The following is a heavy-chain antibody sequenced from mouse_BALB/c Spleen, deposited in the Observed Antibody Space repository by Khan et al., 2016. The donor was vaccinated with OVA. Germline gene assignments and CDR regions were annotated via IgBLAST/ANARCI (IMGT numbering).Heavy chain of an antibody. V-gene: IGHV1-4*01. J-gene: IGHJ3*01. CDR3: VRDGAYHRNDGWFAY. D-gene: IGHD2-14*01. CDR2: INPSNGYT. Sequence: QVQLQQSGAELARPGASVKMSCKASGYTFTSYTIHWIKLRPGQGLEWIGFINPSNGYTNYNQKFKDKATLTADKSSPTVYMQLSSLTSDDSAVYNCVRDGAYHRNDGWFAYWGQGTLVTVSA. CDR1: GYTFTSYT.